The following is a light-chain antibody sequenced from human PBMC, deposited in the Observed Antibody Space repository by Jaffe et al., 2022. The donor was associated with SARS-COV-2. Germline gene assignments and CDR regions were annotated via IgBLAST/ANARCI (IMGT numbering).Light chain of an antibody. CDR3: ATWDDSLSGAV. CDR2: RND. V-gene: IGLV1-47*01. Sequence: QSVLTQPPSASGTPGQRVTISCSGSISNIGSNYVCWYQQLPGTAPKLVISRNDQRPSGVPDRFSGSKSGTSASLAISGLRSEDEADYYCATWDDSLSGAVFGGGTKLTVL. J-gene: IGLJ2*01. CDR1: ISNIGSNY.